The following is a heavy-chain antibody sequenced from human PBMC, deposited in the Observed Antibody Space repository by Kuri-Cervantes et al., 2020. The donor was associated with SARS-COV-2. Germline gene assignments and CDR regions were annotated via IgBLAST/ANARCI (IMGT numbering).Heavy chain of an antibody. D-gene: IGHD3-10*01. CDR3: ARASVRGIIITYHSYGMDV. V-gene: IGHV1-2*04. CDR1: GYTFTGYY. J-gene: IGHJ6*02. CDR2: INPNSGGT. Sequence: VKVSCKASGYTFTGYYMHWVRQAPGQGLEWMGWINPNSGGTNYAQKFQGWVTMTRDTSISTAYMELSRLRSDDTAVYYCARASVRGIIITYHSYGMDVWGQGTTVTVSS.